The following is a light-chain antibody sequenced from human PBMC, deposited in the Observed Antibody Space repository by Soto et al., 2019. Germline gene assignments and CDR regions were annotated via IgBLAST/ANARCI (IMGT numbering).Light chain of an antibody. Sequence: QSALTQPPSASGSPGQSVTISCTGTSSDVGGYYYVSWYQQHPGKAPKLMIYEVSKQPSGVPDRFSGSKSGNTASLTVSGLQAEDEADYYCSSYAGTNTPYVFGTGTKVTVL. CDR3: SSYAGTNTPYV. CDR1: SSDVGGYYY. J-gene: IGLJ1*01. V-gene: IGLV2-8*01. CDR2: EVS.